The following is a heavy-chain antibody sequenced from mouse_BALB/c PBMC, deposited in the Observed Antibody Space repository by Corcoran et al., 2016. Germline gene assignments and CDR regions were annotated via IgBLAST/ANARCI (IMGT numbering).Heavy chain of an antibody. J-gene: IGHJ3*01. Sequence: EVQLQQSGAELVKPGASVKLSCTVSGFNIKDTYMHWVKQMPEQGLEWIGRIDPANVNTKYDPKFQGKATITADTSSNTAYLQVSSLTSEDTAVYYCARISAYWGQGTLVTVSA. CDR1: GFNIKDTY. CDR2: IDPANVNT. CDR3: ARISAY. V-gene: IGHV14-3*02.